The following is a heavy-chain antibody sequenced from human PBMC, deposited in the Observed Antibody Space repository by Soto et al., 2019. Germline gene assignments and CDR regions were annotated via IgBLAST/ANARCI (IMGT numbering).Heavy chain of an antibody. CDR2: IYYSGST. D-gene: IGHD6-19*01. Sequence: SETLSLTCTVSGGSISSGDYYWSWIRQPPGKGLEWIGYIYYSGSTYYNPSLKSRVTISVDTSKNQFSLKLSSVTAADTAVYYCASFQTGEWLVLIDYWGQGTLVTVSS. CDR3: ASFQTGEWLVLIDY. CDR1: GGSISSGDYY. V-gene: IGHV4-30-4*02. J-gene: IGHJ4*02.